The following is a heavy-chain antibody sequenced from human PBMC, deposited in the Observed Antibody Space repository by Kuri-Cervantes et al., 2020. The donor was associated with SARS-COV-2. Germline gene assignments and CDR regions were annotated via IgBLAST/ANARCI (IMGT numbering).Heavy chain of an antibody. V-gene: IGHV3-33*01. CDR1: GFTYNNYG. J-gene: IGHJ4*01. Sequence: GGSLRLSCAASGFTYNNYGIHWVRQAPGKGLQWVAVIWYDGSNKYYADSVKGRFTITREDSKNTVYQEMNSLRVDDTAVYYCARDQGADTYMGGFDYWGQGTPVTVSS. D-gene: IGHD5-18*01. CDR3: ARDQGADTYMGGFDY. CDR2: IWYDGSNK.